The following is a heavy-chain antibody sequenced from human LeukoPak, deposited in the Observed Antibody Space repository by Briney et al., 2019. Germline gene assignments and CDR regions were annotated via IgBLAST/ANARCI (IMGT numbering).Heavy chain of an antibody. CDR3: ARGGVVRGVKAFDI. V-gene: IGHV3-13*01. J-gene: IGHJ3*02. Sequence: GGSLRLSCAASGFTFANYDMHWVRQTTGQGLEWVSAIGTAGDTYYPDSVKGRFTISRENAKNSLYLQMNSLRAEDTAVYYCARGGVVRGVKAFDIWGQGTMVTVSS. D-gene: IGHD3-10*01. CDR1: GFTFANYD. CDR2: IGTAGDT.